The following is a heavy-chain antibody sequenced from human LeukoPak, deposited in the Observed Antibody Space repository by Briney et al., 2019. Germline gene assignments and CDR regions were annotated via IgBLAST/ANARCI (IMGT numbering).Heavy chain of an antibody. CDR2: IYYSGNT. CDR3: AGGGLISLANTPLGAFDI. J-gene: IGHJ3*02. Sequence: SETLSLTCTVSGVSISSSNSYWGWIRQPPGKGLEWIGSIYYSGNTYYNASLKSQVSISIDTSKNQFSLRLTSVTAADTAVYYCAGGGLISLANTPLGAFDIWGQGTMVSVSS. D-gene: IGHD3/OR15-3a*01. V-gene: IGHV4-39*01. CDR1: GVSISSSNSY.